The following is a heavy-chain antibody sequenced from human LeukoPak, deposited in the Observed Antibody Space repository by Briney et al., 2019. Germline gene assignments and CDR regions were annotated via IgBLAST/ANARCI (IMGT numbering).Heavy chain of an antibody. D-gene: IGHD3-10*01. V-gene: IGHV4-39*01. J-gene: IGHJ4*02. Sequence: SETLSLTCTVSGGSISSSSYYWGWIRQPPGKGLEWIGSIYYSGSTYYNPSLKSRVTISVDTSKNQFSLKLSSVTAADTAVYYCARRPIYYYGSGSYYNVFGQGVLTPFDYWGQGTLVTVSS. CDR3: ARRPIYYYGSGSYYNVFGQGVLTPFDY. CDR2: IYYSGST. CDR1: GGSISSSSYY.